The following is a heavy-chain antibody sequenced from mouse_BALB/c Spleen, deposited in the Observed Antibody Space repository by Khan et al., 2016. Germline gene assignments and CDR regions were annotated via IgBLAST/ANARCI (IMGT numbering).Heavy chain of an antibody. V-gene: IGHV1-9*01. J-gene: IGHJ2*01. CDR1: GYTFSTYW. CDR3: SRGLGRGYFDY. CDR2: ILPGSGSI. Sequence: QVQLKQSGAELMKPGASVKISCKATGYTFSTYWIEWVKQRPGHGLEWIGEILPGSGSINYNEKFKGKATFTADTSSNTAYMQLSSLTSEDSAVYYCSRGLGRGYFDYWGQGTTLTVSS.